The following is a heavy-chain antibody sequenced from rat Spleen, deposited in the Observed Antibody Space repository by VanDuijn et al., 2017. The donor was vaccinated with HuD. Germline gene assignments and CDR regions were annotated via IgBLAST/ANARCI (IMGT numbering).Heavy chain of an antibody. D-gene: IGHD1-5*01. J-gene: IGHJ1*01. CDR2: IKYEDFTP. CDR3: VRLYNNHGYWYFDF. V-gene: IGHV5-22*01. CDR1: GFTFNNYW. Sequence: EVQLVESGGGLVQPGRSLKLSCVASGFTFNNYWMTWVRQAPKKGLEWVASIKYEDFTPYYGDSVMGRFTISRDDGESTLYLQMNSLRSEDTATYYCVRLYNNHGYWYFDFWGPGTMVTVSS.